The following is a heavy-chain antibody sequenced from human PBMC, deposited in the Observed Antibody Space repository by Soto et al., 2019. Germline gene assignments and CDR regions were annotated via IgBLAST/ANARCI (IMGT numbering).Heavy chain of an antibody. CDR2: IKSKTDGGTT. V-gene: IGHV3-15*01. CDR3: TTARRNYYGMDV. Sequence: EVQLVESGGGLVKPGGSLRLSCAASGFTFSNAWMSWVRQAPGKGLEWVGRIKSKTDGGTTDYAAPVKGRFTISRDDSKNTLYLQMNCLNTEDTAVYYCTTARRNYYGMDVWGQGTTVTVSS. J-gene: IGHJ6*02. CDR1: GFTFSNAW.